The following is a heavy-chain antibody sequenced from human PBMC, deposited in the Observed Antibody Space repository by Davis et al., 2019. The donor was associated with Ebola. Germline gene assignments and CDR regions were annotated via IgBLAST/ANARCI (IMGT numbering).Heavy chain of an antibody. CDR1: GGTFSSYA. CDR2: IIPILGIA. D-gene: IGHD3-22*01. J-gene: IGHJ4*02. CDR3: ASSYYYDSSGYSFDY. V-gene: IGHV1-69*04. Sequence: SSVKVSCKASGGTFSSYAISWLRQAPGQGLEWMGRIIPILGIANYAQKFQGRVTITADKSTSTAYMELSSLRSEDTAVYYCASSYYYDSSGYSFDYWGQGTLVTVSS.